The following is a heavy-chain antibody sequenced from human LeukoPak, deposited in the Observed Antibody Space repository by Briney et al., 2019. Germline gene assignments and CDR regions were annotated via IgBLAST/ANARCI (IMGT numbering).Heavy chain of an antibody. CDR3: AREQQQLHYYYYGMDV. CDR1: GFTFSSYA. CDR2: ISYDGSNK. Sequence: PGGSLRLSCAASGFTFSSYAMHWVRQAPGKGLEWVAVISYDGSNKYYADSVKGRFTISRDNSKNTLYLQMNSLRAEDTAVYYCAREQQQLHYYYYGMDVWGQGTTVTVSS. V-gene: IGHV3-30-3*01. J-gene: IGHJ6*02. D-gene: IGHD6-13*01.